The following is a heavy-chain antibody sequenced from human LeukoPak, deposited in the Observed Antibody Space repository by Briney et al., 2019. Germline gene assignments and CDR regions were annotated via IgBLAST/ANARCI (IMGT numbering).Heavy chain of an antibody. CDR1: GFTVSSYA. Sequence: GGSLRLSCAASGFTVSSYAMSWVRQAPGKGRGCDSAISGSGASTSYAVSVKGRFTSSRDYSKNTLYLQMNSVRAEDTAVYYCAKDRGVMIVVVIDYWGQGTLVTVSS. CDR2: ISGSGAST. D-gene: IGHD3-22*01. J-gene: IGHJ4*02. V-gene: IGHV3-23*01. CDR3: AKDRGVMIVVVIDY.